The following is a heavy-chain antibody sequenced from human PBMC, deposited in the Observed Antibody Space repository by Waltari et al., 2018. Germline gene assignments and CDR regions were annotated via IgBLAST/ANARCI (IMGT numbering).Heavy chain of an antibody. D-gene: IGHD2-8*01. CDR2: VDPEDGET. V-gene: IGHV1-69-2*01. CDR3: AVSGTISERGYYYYGMDV. J-gene: IGHJ6*02. CDR1: GYTFTDYY. Sequence: EVQLVQSGAEVKKPGATVKISCKVSGYTFTDYYMHWVQQAPGKGLEWMGLVDPEDGETIYAEKFQGRVTITADTSTDTAYMELSSLRSEDTAVYYCAVSGTISERGYYYYGMDVWGQGTTVTVSS.